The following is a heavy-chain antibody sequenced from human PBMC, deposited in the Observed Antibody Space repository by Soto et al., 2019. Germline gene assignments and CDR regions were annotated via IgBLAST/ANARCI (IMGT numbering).Heavy chain of an antibody. Sequence: SVKVSCKASGGTFSSYTISWVRQAPGQGLEWMGRIIPILGIANYAQKFQGRVTITADKSTSTAYMELSSLRSEDTAVYYCARDQGYVLQLYYFDYWGQGTLVTVSS. CDR3: ARDQGYVLQLYYFDY. D-gene: IGHD3-16*01. J-gene: IGHJ4*02. CDR2: IIPILGIA. V-gene: IGHV1-69*04. CDR1: GGTFSSYT.